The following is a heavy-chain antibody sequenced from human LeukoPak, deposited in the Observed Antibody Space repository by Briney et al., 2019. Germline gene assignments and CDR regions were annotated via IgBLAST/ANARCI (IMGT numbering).Heavy chain of an antibody. CDR2: ISYDGSNK. V-gene: IGHV3-30*03. Sequence: GRSLRLSCAASGFTFSSYGMHWVRQAPGKGLEWVAVISYDGSNKCYADSVKGRFTISRDNSKNTLYLQMNSLRAEDTAVYYCARSYGDYRFDPWGQGTLVTVSS. CDR1: GFTFSSYG. D-gene: IGHD4-17*01. CDR3: ARSYGDYRFDP. J-gene: IGHJ5*02.